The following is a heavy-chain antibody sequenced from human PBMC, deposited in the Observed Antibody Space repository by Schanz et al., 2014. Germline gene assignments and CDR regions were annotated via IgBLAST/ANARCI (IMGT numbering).Heavy chain of an antibody. J-gene: IGHJ4*02. D-gene: IGHD3-16*01. CDR3: ARGTPFLCDY. CDR1: GFTFSSYT. CDR2: ISSTSTYL. V-gene: IGHV3-21*01. Sequence: EVQLVESGGGLVKPGDSLRLSCAASGFTFSSYTMKWVRQAPGKGLEWVSSISSTSTYLYYADSVKGRFTISRDSARKSLELQMSSLRAEDTAVYYWARGTPFLCDYWGQGTLVAVSS.